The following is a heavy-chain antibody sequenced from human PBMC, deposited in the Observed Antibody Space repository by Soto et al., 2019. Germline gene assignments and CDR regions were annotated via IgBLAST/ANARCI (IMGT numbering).Heavy chain of an antibody. CDR3: ARDFYGSGNYLSYFDY. CDR2: ISYDGTNK. J-gene: IGHJ4*02. Sequence: GGSLRLSCAASGFTFSTSAMHWVRQAPGKGLEWVAVISYDGTNKYYLDSVKGRFAISRDNSKNTLYLQMNSLRAEDTALYYCARDFYGSGNYLSYFDYWGQGTLVTVSS. D-gene: IGHD3-10*01. V-gene: IGHV3-30*09. CDR1: GFTFSTSA.